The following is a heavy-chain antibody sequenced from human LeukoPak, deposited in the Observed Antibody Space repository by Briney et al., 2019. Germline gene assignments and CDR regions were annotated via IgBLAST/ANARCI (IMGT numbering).Heavy chain of an antibody. CDR2: ISYDGSNK. V-gene: IGHV3-30*18. CDR3: AKGSRGWYQIGDFDY. D-gene: IGHD6-19*01. CDR1: GFTFSSYG. Sequence: AGRSLRLSCAASGFTFSSYGMHWVRQAPGKGLEWVAVISYDGSNKYYADSVKGRFTISRDNSKNTLYRQMNSLRAEDTAVYYCAKGSRGWYQIGDFDYWGQGTLVTVSS. J-gene: IGHJ4*02.